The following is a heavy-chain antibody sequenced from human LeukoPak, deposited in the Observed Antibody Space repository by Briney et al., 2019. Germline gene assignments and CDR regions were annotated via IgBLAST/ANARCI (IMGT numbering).Heavy chain of an antibody. J-gene: IGHJ4*02. V-gene: IGHV1-18*01. CDR2: ISAYNGNT. CDR1: GYTFTSYG. D-gene: IGHD1-1*01. CDR3: ARDLGELEWPYYFDY. Sequence: ASVKVSCKASGYTFTSYGISWVRQAPGQGLEWMGWISAYNGNTNYAQKLQGRVTMTTDTSTSTAYMELRSLRSDDTAVYYCARDLGELEWPYYFDYWGQGTLVTVSS.